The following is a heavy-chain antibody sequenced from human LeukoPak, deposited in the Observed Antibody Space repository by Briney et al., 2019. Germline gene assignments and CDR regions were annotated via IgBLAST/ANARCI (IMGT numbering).Heavy chain of an antibody. CDR3: PKDPEYSSSWYYYYYGMDV. J-gene: IGHJ6*02. V-gene: IGHV3-23*01. D-gene: IGHD6-13*01. Sequence: GGALRLACAASGFTFSSYAMSWVRQAPGKGLEWVSAISGSGGSTYYADSVKGRFTISRDNSKNTLYLQMNSLRAEDTAVYYCPKDPEYSSSWYYYYYGMDVWDRGPTVIVSS. CDR1: GFTFSSYA. CDR2: ISGSGGST.